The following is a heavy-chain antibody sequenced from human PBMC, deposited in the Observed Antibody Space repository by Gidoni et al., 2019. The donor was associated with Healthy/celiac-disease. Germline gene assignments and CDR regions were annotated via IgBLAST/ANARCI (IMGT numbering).Heavy chain of an antibody. Sequence: GSTYYNPSLKSRVTISVDTSKNQFSLKLSSVTAAATAVYYCARAGGGYYGSGSYGIDYWGQGTLVTVSS. CDR3: ARAGGGYYGSGSYGIDY. V-gene: IGHV4-31*02. D-gene: IGHD3-10*01. CDR2: GST. J-gene: IGHJ4*02.